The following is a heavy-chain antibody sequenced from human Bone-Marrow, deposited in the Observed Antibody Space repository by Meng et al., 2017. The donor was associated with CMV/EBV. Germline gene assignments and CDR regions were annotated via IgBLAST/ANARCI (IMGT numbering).Heavy chain of an antibody. V-gene: IGHV4-59*01. CDR2: IYYSGST. CDR3: ARDGGYYYCDY. J-gene: IGHJ4*02. Sequence: GSLRLSCTVSDGSISSYYWSWIRQPPGKGLEWIGYIYYSGSTNYNPSLKSRVTISVDTSKSQFSLNLSSVTAADTAVYYCARDGGYYYCDYWGQGDLVTVSS. CDR1: DGSISSYY. D-gene: IGHD2-15*01.